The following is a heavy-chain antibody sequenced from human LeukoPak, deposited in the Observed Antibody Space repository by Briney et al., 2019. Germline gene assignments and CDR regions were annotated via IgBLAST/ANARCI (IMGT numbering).Heavy chain of an antibody. J-gene: IGHJ4*02. CDR2: IHYIGST. D-gene: IGHD5-12*01. Sequence: PSETLSLTCVVSGGSISGDYWSWIRQPPGKGLEWIGNIHYIGSTNYNPSLKSRLTISVDTSKNQLSLRLNSVTAADTAVYYCARHVSAYGTFDHWGQGTLVTVSS. CDR3: ARHVSAYGTFDH. CDR1: GGSISGDY. V-gene: IGHV4-59*08.